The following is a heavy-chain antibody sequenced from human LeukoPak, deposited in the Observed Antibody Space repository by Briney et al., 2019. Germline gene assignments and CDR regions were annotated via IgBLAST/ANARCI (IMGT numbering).Heavy chain of an antibody. V-gene: IGHV3-13*04. J-gene: IGHJ4*02. CDR2: VDATGDT. CDR1: GFTFSTYD. D-gene: IGHD6-19*01. Sequence: PGGSLRLSCAASGFTFSTYDMHWVRQVTGKGLEWVSTVDATGDTFYSGSVKGRFTISREDAKNSLYLQMNSLRAGDTAVYYCARWDSSGHSFDYWGQGTLVSVSS. CDR3: ARWDSSGHSFDY.